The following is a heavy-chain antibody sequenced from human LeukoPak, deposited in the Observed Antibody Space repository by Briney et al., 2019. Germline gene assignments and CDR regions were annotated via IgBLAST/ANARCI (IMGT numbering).Heavy chain of an antibody. CDR2: IYPGDSDT. CDR1: GYNFTTYW. J-gene: IGHJ4*02. D-gene: IGHD3-3*01. V-gene: IGHV5-51*01. Sequence: GESLKISCKGSGYNFTTYWIGWVRQMPGKGLEWMGIIYPGDSDTRYSPSFQGQVTISADKPISTAYLQWSSLKASDTAMYYCARHKSITIFGVVPPVDYWGQGTLVTVSS. CDR3: ARHKSITIFGVVPPVDY.